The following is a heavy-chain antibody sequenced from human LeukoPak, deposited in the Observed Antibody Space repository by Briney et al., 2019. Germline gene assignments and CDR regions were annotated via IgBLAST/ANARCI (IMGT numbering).Heavy chain of an antibody. CDR2: IHYSGRT. Sequence: SETLSLTCTVSRGSISPYYWSWIRQSPGKELEGIGYIHYSGRTNYNPSLKSRVTTSVDTSKNQFPLRVTTVTAADTAVYYCARAGGHSGFDVYYFDYWGQGTLVTVSS. CDR1: RGSISPYY. CDR3: ARAGGHSGFDVYYFDY. V-gene: IGHV4-59*01. J-gene: IGHJ4*02. D-gene: IGHD5-12*01.